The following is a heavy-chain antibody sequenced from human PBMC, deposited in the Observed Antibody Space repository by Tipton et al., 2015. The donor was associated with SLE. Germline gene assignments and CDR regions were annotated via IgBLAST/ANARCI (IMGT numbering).Heavy chain of an antibody. V-gene: IGHV4-59*08. CDR1: GGSISSYY. J-gene: IGHJ4*02. D-gene: IGHD5-12*01. CDR2: IYYSGST. Sequence: TLSLTCTVSGGSISSYYWSWIRQPPGKGLEWIGYIYYSGSTNYNPSLKSRVTISVDTSKNQFSLKLRSVTAADTAVYYCAGRLTRYSGYDYFDYWGQGTLVTVPS. CDR3: AGRLTRYSGYDYFDY.